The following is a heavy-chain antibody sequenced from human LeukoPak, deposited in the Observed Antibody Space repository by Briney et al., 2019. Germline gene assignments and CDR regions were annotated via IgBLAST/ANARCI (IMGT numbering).Heavy chain of an antibody. D-gene: IGHD2-2*01. Sequence: ASVKVSCKASGYTFTSYGISWVRQAPGQGLEWMGWISAYNGNTNYAQKLQGRVTMTTDTSTSTAYMELRSLRSDDTAVYYCARDYGIVVVPAADAFDIWGQGTVVTVSS. CDR1: GYTFTSYG. CDR3: ARDYGIVVVPAADAFDI. J-gene: IGHJ3*02. CDR2: ISAYNGNT. V-gene: IGHV1-18*04.